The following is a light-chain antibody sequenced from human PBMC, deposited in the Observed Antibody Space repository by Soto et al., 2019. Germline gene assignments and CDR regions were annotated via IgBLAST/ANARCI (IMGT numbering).Light chain of an antibody. CDR3: QQYGSTRLT. CDR1: QSFSSSY. J-gene: IGKJ4*01. Sequence: EIVLTQSPGTLSLSPGERATLSCRASQSFSSSYLAGYQQKPGQAPRRLIYGAYSRATGIPDSFSGSGSGIDLPLTISRREPEDFAAHYCQQYGSTRLTFGGGTQGEIK. V-gene: IGKV3-20*01. CDR2: GAY.